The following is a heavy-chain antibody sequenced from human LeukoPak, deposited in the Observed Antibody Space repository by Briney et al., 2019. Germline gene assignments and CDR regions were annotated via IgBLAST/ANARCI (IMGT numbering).Heavy chain of an antibody. J-gene: IGHJ4*02. CDR3: ARSTYGDYVVL. D-gene: IGHD4-17*01. V-gene: IGHV4-30-2*01. CDR1: GGSISSGSYS. CDR2: IYHSGRT. Sequence: SETLSLTCAVSGGSISSGSYSWSWIRQPPGKGLEWIGYIYHSGRTYYNPSLKSRVTISIDRSKNQFSLRLSSVTAADTAVYYCARSTYGDYVVLWGQGTLVTVSS.